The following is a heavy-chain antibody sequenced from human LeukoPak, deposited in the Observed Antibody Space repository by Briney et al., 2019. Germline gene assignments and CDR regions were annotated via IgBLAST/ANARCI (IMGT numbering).Heavy chain of an antibody. Sequence: GGSLRLSCAASGFTFSSYAMSWGRQAPGKGLEGVSAISGSGGSTYYADSVTGPFTISRDNSKNTLYLQMNSLRAEDTAVYYCAKFLWFGESLDAFDIWGQGTMVTVSS. CDR2: ISGSGGST. V-gene: IGHV3-23*01. CDR3: AKFLWFGESLDAFDI. CDR1: GFTFSSYA. D-gene: IGHD3-10*01. J-gene: IGHJ3*02.